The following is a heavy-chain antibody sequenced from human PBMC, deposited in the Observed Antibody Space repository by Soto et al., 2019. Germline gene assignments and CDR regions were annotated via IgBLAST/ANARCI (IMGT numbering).Heavy chain of an antibody. CDR2: ISSSSSTI. D-gene: IGHD3-3*01. CDR1: GFTFSSYS. J-gene: IGHJ3*02. Sequence: ESGGGLVQPGGSLRLSCAASGFTFSSYSMNWVRQAPGKGLEWVSYISSSSSTIYYADSVKGRFTISRDNAKNSLYLQMNSLRAEDTAVYYCARPITIFGVVIPAFDIWGQGTMVTVSS. CDR3: ARPITIFGVVIPAFDI. V-gene: IGHV3-48*01.